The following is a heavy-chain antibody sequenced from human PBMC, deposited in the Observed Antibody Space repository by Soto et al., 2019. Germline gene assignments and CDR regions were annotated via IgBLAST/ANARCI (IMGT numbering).Heavy chain of an antibody. J-gene: IGHJ4*02. D-gene: IGHD6-19*01. Sequence: SETLSLTCAVSGGSISSSNWWSRVRQPPGKGLEWIGEIYHSGSTNYNPSLKSRVTISVDKSKNQFSLKLSSVTAADTAVYYCASVFRVAGGGYWGQGTLVTVSS. CDR1: GGSISSSNW. CDR2: IYHSGST. V-gene: IGHV4-4*02. CDR3: ASVFRVAGGGY.